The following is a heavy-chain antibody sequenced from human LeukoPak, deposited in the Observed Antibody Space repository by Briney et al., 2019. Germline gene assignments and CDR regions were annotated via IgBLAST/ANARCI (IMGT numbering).Heavy chain of an antibody. CDR2: ISGSGGTT. CDR1: GFTFSNYG. J-gene: IGHJ4*02. Sequence: GGSLRLSCVVSGFTFSNYGMSWVRQAPGKGLEWVSAISGSGGTTYYADSVKGRFTISRDNSKNTLYLQMNSLRAEDTAVYYCAKANYNDSSGYYENLDYWGQGTLVTVSS. D-gene: IGHD3-22*01. V-gene: IGHV3-23*01. CDR3: AKANYNDSSGYYENLDY.